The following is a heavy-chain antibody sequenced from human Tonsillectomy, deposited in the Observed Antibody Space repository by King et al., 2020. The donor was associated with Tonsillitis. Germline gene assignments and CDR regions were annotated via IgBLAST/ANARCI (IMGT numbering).Heavy chain of an antibody. D-gene: IGHD3-22*01. CDR1: GGSISSADYY. J-gene: IGHJ5*02. Sequence: VQLQESGPGLVKPSQTLSLTCTVSGGSISSADYYWSWIRQPPGQGLEWIGHIDYSGSTYYNPSLKSRLIISVDTSKNQFYLKLNSVTAADTAVYYCATDDSCGYFYNRVCSWGQGALVTVSS. CDR2: IDYSGST. V-gene: IGHV4-30-4*01. CDR3: ATDDSCGYFYNRVCS.